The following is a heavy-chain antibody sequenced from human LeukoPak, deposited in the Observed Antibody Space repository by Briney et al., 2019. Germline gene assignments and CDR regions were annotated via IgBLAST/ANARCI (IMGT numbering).Heavy chain of an antibody. CDR1: GFTFSNAW. J-gene: IGHJ4*02. D-gene: IGHD2-2*01. CDR2: IKSKTDGGTT. V-gene: IGHV3-15*01. Sequence: PGGSLRLSCAASGFTFSNAWMSWVRQAPGKGLEWVGRIKSKTDGGTTDYAAPVKGRFTISRDDSKNTLYLQMNSLKTEDTAVYYCTAHFLVYCSSTSCYDGVYWGQGTLVTVSS. CDR3: TAHFLVYCSSTSCYDGVY.